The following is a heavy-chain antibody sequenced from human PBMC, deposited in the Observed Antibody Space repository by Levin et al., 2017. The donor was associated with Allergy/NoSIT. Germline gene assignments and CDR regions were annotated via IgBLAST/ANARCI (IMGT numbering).Heavy chain of an antibody. J-gene: IGHJ4*02. V-gene: IGHV3-15*01. CDR3: TTDGCSWDRGRIAAAPSPDY. CDR2: IKSKTDGGTT. D-gene: IGHD6-13*01. CDR1: GFTFSNAW. Sequence: KAGESLKISCAASGFTFSNAWMSWVRQAPGKGLEWVGRIKSKTDGGTTDYAAPVKGRFTISRDDSKNTLYLQMNSLKTEDTAVYYCTTDGCSWDRGRIAAAPSPDYWGQGTLVTVSS.